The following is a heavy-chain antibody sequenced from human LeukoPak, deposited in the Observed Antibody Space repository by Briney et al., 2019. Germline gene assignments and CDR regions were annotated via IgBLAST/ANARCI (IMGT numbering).Heavy chain of an antibody. CDR3: ARRGYYYYGMDV. D-gene: IGHD3-10*01. J-gene: IGHJ6*02. CDR1: GYSFTSCW. CDR2: IDPSDSYT. Sequence: GESLKISCKGSGYSFTSCWISWVRQMPGKGLEWVGRIDPSDSYTNYSPSFQGHVTISVDKSISTAYLQWSSLKASDSAMYYCARRGYYYYGMDVWGQGTTVTVSS. V-gene: IGHV5-10-1*01.